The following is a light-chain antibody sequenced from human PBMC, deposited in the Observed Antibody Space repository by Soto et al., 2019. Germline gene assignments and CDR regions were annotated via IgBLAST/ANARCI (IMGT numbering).Light chain of an antibody. CDR1: QSVSSNY. J-gene: IGKJ1*01. CDR3: QQYGTLSWT. CDR2: GAS. Sequence: EIALTQSPGTLSLSLGERATLSCRASQSVSSNYLAWYQQKPGQAPRLLIYGASSRATGIPDRFSGSGSGTDFTLTISRLEPEDFALYYCQQYGTLSWTFGQGTNVEIK. V-gene: IGKV3-20*01.